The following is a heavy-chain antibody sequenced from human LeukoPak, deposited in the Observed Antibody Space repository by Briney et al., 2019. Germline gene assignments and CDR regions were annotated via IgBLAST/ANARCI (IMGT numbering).Heavy chain of an antibody. D-gene: IGHD3-10*01. CDR2: IYYSGIT. J-gene: IGHJ4*02. CDR3: ARWGSNMARERGDH. CDR1: GGSISDYY. Sequence: SETLSLTCTVSGGSISDYYWSWIRQPPGKGLEWIGYIYYSGITNYNPSLKTRVTILVDTSKNQFSLKLSSVTAADTAVYYCARWGSNMARERGDHWGQGTLVTVSS. V-gene: IGHV4-59*08.